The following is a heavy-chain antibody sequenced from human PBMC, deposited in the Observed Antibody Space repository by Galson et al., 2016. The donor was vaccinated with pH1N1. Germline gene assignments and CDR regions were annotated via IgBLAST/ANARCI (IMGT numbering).Heavy chain of an antibody. CDR2: INPDSGAT. V-gene: IGHV1-2*02. J-gene: IGHJ4*02. Sequence: SVKVSCKASGYTFTAHYVHWVRQAPGQGLEWMGWINPDSGATHYAQNFQGRVTLTRDTSITTVHMELSSLRPDDTALYSCVRIARGTSGFDYWGQGTLVTVSS. CDR3: VRIARGTSGFDY. CDR1: GYTFTAHY. D-gene: IGHD3-16*01.